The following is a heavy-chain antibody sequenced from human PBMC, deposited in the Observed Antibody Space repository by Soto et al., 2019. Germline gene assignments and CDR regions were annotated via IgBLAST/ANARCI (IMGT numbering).Heavy chain of an antibody. D-gene: IGHD5-18*01. V-gene: IGHV4-39*01. CDR2: IYYSGST. CDR3: ACIFSGGYGYGFYYYGMDV. CDR1: GGSINSNNYY. Sequence: PSETLSLTCTVSGGSINSNNYYWGWIRQPPGKELEWIGSIYYSGSTYYNPSLKSRVTISVDTSKNQFSLKLSSVTAADTAVYYCACIFSGGYGYGFYYYGMDVWGQGTTVTVSS. J-gene: IGHJ6*02.